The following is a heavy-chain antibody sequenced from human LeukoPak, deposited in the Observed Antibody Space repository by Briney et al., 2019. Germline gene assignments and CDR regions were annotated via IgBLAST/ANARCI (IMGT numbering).Heavy chain of an antibody. J-gene: IGHJ4*02. Sequence: GGSLRLSCAASGFTFSSYGMHWVRQAPGKGLEWVAFIRYDGSNKYYADSVKGRFTISRDNSKNTLYLQMNSLRAEDTAVYYCAKDGSITIFGVASDFDYWGQGTLVTVSS. CDR2: IRYDGSNK. D-gene: IGHD3-3*01. V-gene: IGHV3-30*02. CDR3: AKDGSITIFGVASDFDY. CDR1: GFTFSSYG.